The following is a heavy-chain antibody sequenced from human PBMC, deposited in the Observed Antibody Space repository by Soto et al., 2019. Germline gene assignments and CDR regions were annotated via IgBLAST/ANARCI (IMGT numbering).Heavy chain of an antibody. J-gene: IGHJ4*02. D-gene: IGHD3-22*01. Sequence: VQLLASGGGLVQPGGSLRLSCAASGFTFSSYAMSWVRQAPGKGLEWVSAIRGSGGSTYYAASVKGRVTISRDNSKNTLYLQMNSLRAEDTAVYYCAKRGYDSSGYDYWGQGTLVTVSS. CDR2: IRGSGGST. CDR1: GFTFSSYA. CDR3: AKRGYDSSGYDY. V-gene: IGHV3-23*01.